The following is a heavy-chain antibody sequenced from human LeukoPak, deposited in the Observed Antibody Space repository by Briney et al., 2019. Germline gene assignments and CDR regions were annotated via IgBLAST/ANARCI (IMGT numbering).Heavy chain of an antibody. Sequence: GGSLRLSCAASGFTFSSSDMHWVRQAPGKGLEWVPVISYDATHKYYADSVKGRFTLSRDNSKNTLYLQTNTLRDEDTAVYYCAKASSNYFYYFEYWGQGTLVTVSS. D-gene: IGHD2/OR15-2a*01. V-gene: IGHV3-30*18. J-gene: IGHJ4*02. CDR1: GFTFSSSD. CDR3: AKASSNYFYYFEY. CDR2: ISYDATHK.